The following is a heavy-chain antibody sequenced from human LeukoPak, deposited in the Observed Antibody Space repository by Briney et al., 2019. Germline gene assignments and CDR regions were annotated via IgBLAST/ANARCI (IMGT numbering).Heavy chain of an antibody. J-gene: IGHJ4*02. CDR1: GGSISSSSYY. D-gene: IGHD1-1*01. CDR2: IYYSGRT. V-gene: IGHV4-39*07. CDR3: ARVRLEADY. Sequence: SETLSLTCTVSGGSISSSSYYWGWIRQPPGKGLKWIGSIYYSGRTYYNQSLKSRVTISVHTSKNQFSLKLSSVTAADPAVYYCARVRLEADYWGQGTLVTVSS.